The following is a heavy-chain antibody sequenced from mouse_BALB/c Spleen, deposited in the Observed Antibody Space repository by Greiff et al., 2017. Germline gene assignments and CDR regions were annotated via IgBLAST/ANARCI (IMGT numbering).Heavy chain of an antibody. CDR2: IWGDGST. V-gene: IGHV2-6-7*01. J-gene: IGHJ3*01. CDR1: GFSLTGYG. CDR3: ARDGGNYNGFAY. Sequence: QVQLQQSGPGLVAPSQSLSITCTVSGFSLTGYGVNWVRQPPGKGLEWLGMIWGDGSTDYNSALKSRLSISKDNAKSQVFLKMNSLQTDDTARYYCARDGGNYNGFAYWGQGTLGTVSA. D-gene: IGHD2-1*01.